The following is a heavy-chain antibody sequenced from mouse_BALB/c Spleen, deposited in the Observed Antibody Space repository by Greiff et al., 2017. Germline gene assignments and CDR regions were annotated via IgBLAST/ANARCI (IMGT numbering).Heavy chain of an antibody. Sequence: EVKVEESGGGLVQPGGSLRLSCATSGFTFTDYYMSWVRQPPGKALEWLGFIRNKANGYTTEYSASVKGRFTISRDNSQSILYLQMNTLRAEDSATYYCARDEAGYFDYWGQGTTLTVSS. CDR3: ARDEAGYFDY. CDR2: IRNKANGYTT. J-gene: IGHJ2*01. D-gene: IGHD4-1*01. CDR1: GFTFTDYY. V-gene: IGHV7-3*02.